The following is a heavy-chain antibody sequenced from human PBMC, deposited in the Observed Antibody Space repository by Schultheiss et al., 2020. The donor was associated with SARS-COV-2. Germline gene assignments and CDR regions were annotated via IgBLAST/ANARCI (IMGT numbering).Heavy chain of an antibody. CDR1: GFTFSNYA. Sequence: GGSLRLSCVASGFTFSNYAMSWVRQAPGKGLEWVSGISGSGGSTYYADSVKGRFTISRDNSKNTLYLQMNSLRAEDTAVYYCANSGSGSYWPAFDYWGQGTLVTVSS. D-gene: IGHD1-26*01. J-gene: IGHJ4*02. CDR3: ANSGSGSYWPAFDY. CDR2: ISGSGGST. V-gene: IGHV3-23*01.